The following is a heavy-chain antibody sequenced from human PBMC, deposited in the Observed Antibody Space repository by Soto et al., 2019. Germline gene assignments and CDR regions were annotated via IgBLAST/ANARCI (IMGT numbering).Heavy chain of an antibody. J-gene: IGHJ3*02. V-gene: IGHV3-7*05. CDR1: GFTFSSYW. CDR2: IKQDGSEK. Sequence: GGSLRLSCAASGFTFSSYWMSWVRQAPGKGLEWVANIKQDGSEKYYVDSVKGRFTISRDNAKNSLYLQMNSLRAEDTAVYYCARQKDTIFGVVNGAFDIWGQGTMVTVSS. D-gene: IGHD3-3*01. CDR3: ARQKDTIFGVVNGAFDI.